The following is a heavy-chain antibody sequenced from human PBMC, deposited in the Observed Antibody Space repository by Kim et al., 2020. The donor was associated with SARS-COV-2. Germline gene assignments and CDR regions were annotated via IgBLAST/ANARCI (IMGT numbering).Heavy chain of an antibody. CDR3: ASPGGTISNYFDY. Sequence: YSPSFQGQVTISADKSISTAYLQWSSLKASDTAMYYCASPGGTISNYFDYWGQGTLVTVSS. J-gene: IGHJ4*02. D-gene: IGHD2-15*01. V-gene: IGHV5-51*01.